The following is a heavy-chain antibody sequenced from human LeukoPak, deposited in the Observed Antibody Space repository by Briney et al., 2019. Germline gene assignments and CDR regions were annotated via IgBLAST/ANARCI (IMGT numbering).Heavy chain of an antibody. Sequence: SETLSLTCAVYGGSFSGYYWSWIRQPPGKGLEWIGEINHSGSTNYNPSLKSRVTISVDTSKNQFSLKLSSVTAADTAVYYCARMAGERDYWGLGTLVTVSS. CDR1: GGSFSGYY. CDR3: ARMAGERDY. J-gene: IGHJ4*02. D-gene: IGHD1-1*01. CDR2: INHSGST. V-gene: IGHV4-34*01.